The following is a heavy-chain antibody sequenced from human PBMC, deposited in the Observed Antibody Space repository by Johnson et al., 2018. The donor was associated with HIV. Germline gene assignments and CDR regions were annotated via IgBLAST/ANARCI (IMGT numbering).Heavy chain of an antibody. CDR3: AKDQYRKLTTVAGI. Sequence: EVQLVESGGDLVKPGGSLRLSCAGSGFTFSKPWLTWVRHAQGKGLEWIARIKSESDGGATDYSVPVRVRFTVSRDDSKNTLYLQMNSLRAEETAVYYCAKDQYRKLTTVAGIWGQGTMVTVSS. CDR2: IKSESDGGAT. V-gene: IGHV3-15*01. J-gene: IGHJ3*02. D-gene: IGHD4-17*01. CDR1: GFTFSKPW.